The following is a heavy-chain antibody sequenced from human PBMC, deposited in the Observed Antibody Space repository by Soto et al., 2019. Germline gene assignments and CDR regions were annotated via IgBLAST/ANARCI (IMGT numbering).Heavy chain of an antibody. V-gene: IGHV3-30*18. CDR1: GFTFSNYG. CDR2: ISYDGSDK. Sequence: LRLSCAASGFTFSNYGMHWVRQAPGKGLEWVAVISYDGSDKYYADSVKGRFTISRDNSKNTLYLQMNSLRAEDTAVYYCAKVTGYCSSSSCRRDYYYYYGMDVWGQGTTVTVSS. D-gene: IGHD2-2*01. CDR3: AKVTGYCSSSSCRRDYYYYYGMDV. J-gene: IGHJ6*02.